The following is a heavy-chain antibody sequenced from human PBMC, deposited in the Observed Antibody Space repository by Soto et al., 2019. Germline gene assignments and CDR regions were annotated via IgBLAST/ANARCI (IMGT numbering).Heavy chain of an antibody. CDR3: ARVNRAVVTDWYFDL. J-gene: IGHJ2*01. V-gene: IGHV1-18*01. D-gene: IGHD2-15*01. CDR1: GYTFTSYG. CDR2: ISAYNGNT. Sequence: QVQLVQSGAEVKKPGASVKVSCKASGYTFTSYGISWVRQAPGQGREWMGWISAYNGNTNYAQKLQGRVTRTTDTSTSTAYMELRSLRSDDTAVYYCARVNRAVVTDWYFDLWGRGTLVTVSS.